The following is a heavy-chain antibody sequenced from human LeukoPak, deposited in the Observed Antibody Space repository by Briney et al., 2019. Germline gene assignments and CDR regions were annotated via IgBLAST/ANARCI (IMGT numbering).Heavy chain of an antibody. J-gene: IGHJ4*02. CDR1: GFTFDDYT. CDR3: AKDLGCSSSSFAFDY. CDR2: ISWDGGST. D-gene: IGHD6-6*01. V-gene: IGHV3-43*01. Sequence: PGGSLRLSCAASGFTFDDYTMHSVRQAPGKGLEWVSLISWDGGSTYYADTVKGRFTISRDNSKNSLYLQMNSLRAEDTALYYCAKDLGCSSSSFAFDYWGQGTLVTVSS.